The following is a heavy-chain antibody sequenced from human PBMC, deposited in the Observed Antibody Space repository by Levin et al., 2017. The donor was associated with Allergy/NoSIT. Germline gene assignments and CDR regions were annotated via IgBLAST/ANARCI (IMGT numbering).Heavy chain of an antibody. Sequence: ETLSLTCAASGFTFSLYSFNWVRQFPGKGLQWVSSISSSGSDIFYADSVKGRFTISRDNANNSVYLQINNLRVEDTALYFCATSFWGSYPAEYWGQGTLVTVS. CDR2: ISSSGSDI. D-gene: IGHD3-16*02. CDR3: ATSFWGSYPAEY. J-gene: IGHJ4*02. CDR1: GFTFSLYS. V-gene: IGHV3-21*04.